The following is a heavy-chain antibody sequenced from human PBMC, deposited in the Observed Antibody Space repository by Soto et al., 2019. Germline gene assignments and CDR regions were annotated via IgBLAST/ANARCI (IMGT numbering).Heavy chain of an antibody. D-gene: IGHD3-10*01. CDR2: IWYDGSNN. Sequence: QVQLVESGGGVVQPGRSLRLSCAASGFTFSSYGLHWVRQAPGTGLEWVAVIWYDGSNNYYADSVKGRFTISRDNSKNTRYRQMNSLRAEDTAVYYGARDRVWVGETQPYDDDYGMDVWGQGTTVTVSS. V-gene: IGHV3-33*01. CDR1: GFTFSSYG. CDR3: ARDRVWVGETQPYDDDYGMDV. J-gene: IGHJ6*02.